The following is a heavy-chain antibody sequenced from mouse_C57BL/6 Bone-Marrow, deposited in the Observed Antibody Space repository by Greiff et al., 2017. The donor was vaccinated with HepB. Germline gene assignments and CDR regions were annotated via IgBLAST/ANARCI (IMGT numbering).Heavy chain of an antibody. CDR1: GYTFTSYW. CDR2: IHPNSGST. V-gene: IGHV1-64*01. Sequence: QVQLQQPGAELVKPGASVKLSCKASGYTFTSYWMHWVKQRPGQGLEWIGMIHPNSGSTNYNEKFKSKATLTVDKSSSTAYMQLSSLTSEDSAVFYCLIGYGSNYGFAYWGQGTLVTVSA. CDR3: LIGYGSNYGFAY. D-gene: IGHD2-5*01. J-gene: IGHJ3*01.